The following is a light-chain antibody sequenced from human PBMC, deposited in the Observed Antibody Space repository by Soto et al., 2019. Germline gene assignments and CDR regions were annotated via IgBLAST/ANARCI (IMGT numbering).Light chain of an antibody. CDR2: GNS. CDR1: SSNIGATYD. Sequence: QAVVTQPPSVSGAPGQRVTISCTGSSSNIGATYDVQWYQQLPGTAPKLLIYGNSNRPSGVPDRFSGSKSGTSASLAITGLQADDEADYYCQSYDSSLSAHYVFGTGTKVTDL. CDR3: QSYDSSLSAHYV. V-gene: IGLV1-40*01. J-gene: IGLJ1*01.